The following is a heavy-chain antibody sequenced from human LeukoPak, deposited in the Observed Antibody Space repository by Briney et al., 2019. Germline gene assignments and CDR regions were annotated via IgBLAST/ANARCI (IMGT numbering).Heavy chain of an antibody. V-gene: IGHV3-21*01. D-gene: IGHD3-10*01. Sequence: GGSVRLSCAGSGFTFSSSSMSWVRQAPGKGLEWVSSISSSSSYIYYADSVRGRFTISRDNAKNSLYLQMNSLRAEDTAVYYCARRLTGHVDYWGQGTLVTVSS. CDR1: GFTFSSSS. J-gene: IGHJ4*02. CDR2: ISSSSSYI. CDR3: ARRLTGHVDY.